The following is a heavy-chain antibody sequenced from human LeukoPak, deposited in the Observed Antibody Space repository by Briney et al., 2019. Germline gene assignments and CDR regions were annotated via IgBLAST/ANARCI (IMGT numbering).Heavy chain of an antibody. CDR2: IGTAGDT. CDR1: GFTFSSYD. Sequence: GGSLRLSCAASGFTFSSYDMHWVRQATGKGLEWVSAIGTAGDTYYPGSVKGRFTISRENAKNSLYLQMNSLRAGDTAVYYCARGAGPEYNWNHAILDWGQGTLVTVSS. J-gene: IGHJ4*02. V-gene: IGHV3-13*01. D-gene: IGHD1-14*01. CDR3: ARGAGPEYNWNHAILD.